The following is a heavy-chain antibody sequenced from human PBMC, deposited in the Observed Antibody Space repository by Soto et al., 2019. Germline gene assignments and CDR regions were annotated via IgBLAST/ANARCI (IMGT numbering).Heavy chain of an antibody. CDR3: ARDSQGTHENWLDP. CDR2: INHSGST. V-gene: IGHV4-34*01. Sequence: PSETLSLTCAVYGGSFSGYYWSWIRQPPGKGLEWIGEINHSGSTNYNPSLKSRVTISVDTSKNQFSLKLSSVTAADTAVYYCARDSQGTHENWLDPWGQGTLVPVYS. J-gene: IGHJ5*02. CDR1: GGSFSGYY.